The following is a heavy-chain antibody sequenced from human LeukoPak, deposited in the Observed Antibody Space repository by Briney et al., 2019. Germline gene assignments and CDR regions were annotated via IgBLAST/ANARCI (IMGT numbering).Heavy chain of an antibody. J-gene: IGHJ6*03. CDR3: ARGLVGATTGYYYYMDV. CDR2: IIPIFGTA. V-gene: IGHV1-69*05. CDR1: GYTFTSYG. D-gene: IGHD1-26*01. Sequence: ASVKVSCKASGYTFTSYGISWVRQAPGQGLEWMGGIIPIFGTANYAQKFQGRVTITTDESTSTAYMELSSLRSEDTAVYYCARGLVGATTGYYYYMDVWGKGTTVTVSS.